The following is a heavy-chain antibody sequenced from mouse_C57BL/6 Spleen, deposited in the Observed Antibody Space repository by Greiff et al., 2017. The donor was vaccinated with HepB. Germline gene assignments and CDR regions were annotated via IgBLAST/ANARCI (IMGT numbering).Heavy chain of an antibody. V-gene: IGHV1-18*01. CDR3: ARARVYDYDGGHFDY. D-gene: IGHD2-4*01. J-gene: IGHJ2*01. CDR2: INPNNGGT. CDR1: GYTFTDYN. Sequence: EVQLQESGPELVKPGASVKIPCKASGYTFTDYNMDWVKQSHGKSLEWIGDINPNNGGTIYNQKFKGKATLTVDKSSSTAYMELRSLTSEDTAVYYCARARVYDYDGGHFDYWGQGTTLTVSS.